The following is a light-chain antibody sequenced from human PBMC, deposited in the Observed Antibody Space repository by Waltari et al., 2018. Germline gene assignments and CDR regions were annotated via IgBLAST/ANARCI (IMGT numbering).Light chain of an antibody. V-gene: IGLV2-18*02. CDR1: SSDVGVYND. Sequence: QAALTQPPSVSKSLGQSVTISCTGTSSDVGVYNDVSWYQQHPDTAPRLLIFDVTKRPSRVSVRFAGSKSGRTASLTSSGVQADDEADYYCLSFRSGSTWVFGGGTRLTVL. CDR3: LSFRSGSTWV. CDR2: DVT. J-gene: IGLJ2*01.